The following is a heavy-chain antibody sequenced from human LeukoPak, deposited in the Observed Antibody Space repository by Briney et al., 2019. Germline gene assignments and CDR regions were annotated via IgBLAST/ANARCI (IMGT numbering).Heavy chain of an antibody. J-gene: IGHJ4*02. CDR2: ISWDGGST. V-gene: IGHV3-43D*03. D-gene: IGHD6-13*01. Sequence: GGSLRLSCAAYGFTFDDYAMHWVRQAPGKGLEWVSLISWDGGSTYYADSVKGRFTISRDNSKNSLYLQMNSLRAEDTALYYCAKDSAAGTSLDYWGQGTLVTVSS. CDR1: GFTFDDYA. CDR3: AKDSAAGTSLDY.